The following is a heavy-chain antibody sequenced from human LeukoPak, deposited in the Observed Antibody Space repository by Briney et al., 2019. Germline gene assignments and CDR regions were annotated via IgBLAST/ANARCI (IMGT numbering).Heavy chain of an antibody. CDR1: GFTVSSNY. CDR3: AKDSSPPDYYDSFDY. Sequence: GGSLRLSCAASGFTVSSNYMSWVRQAPGKGLEWVSVIYSGGSTYYADSVKGRFTISRDNSKNTLYLQMNSLRAEDTAVYYCAKDSSPPDYYDSFDYWGQGTLVTVSS. J-gene: IGHJ4*02. CDR2: IYSGGST. V-gene: IGHV3-66*01. D-gene: IGHD3-22*01.